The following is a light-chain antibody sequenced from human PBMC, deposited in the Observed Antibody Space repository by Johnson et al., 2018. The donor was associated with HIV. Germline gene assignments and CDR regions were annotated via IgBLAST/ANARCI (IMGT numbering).Light chain of an antibody. CDR2: KNN. V-gene: IGLV1-51*02. CDR3: GTWDSSLNAYV. Sequence: QSVLTQPPSVSAAPGQRVTISCSGSSSNIGNNYVSWYQVLPGTAPKLLIYKNNNRPSGIPDRFSGSKSGTSATLAITGLQTGDEADYYCGTWDSSLNAYVFGAGTKVTVL. CDR1: SSNIGNNY. J-gene: IGLJ1*01.